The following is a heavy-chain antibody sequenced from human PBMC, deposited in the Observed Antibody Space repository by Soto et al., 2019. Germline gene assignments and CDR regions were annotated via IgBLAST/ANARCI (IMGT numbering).Heavy chain of an antibody. CDR1: GFTFSSYA. V-gene: IGHV3-23*01. D-gene: IGHD6-19*01. CDR2: ISGSGGST. Sequence: EVQLLESGGGLVQPGGSLRLSCAASGFTFSSYAMSWFRQAPGQGLEWVSAISGSGGSTYYADSVKGRFTISRDNSKNTLYLQMNSLRAEDTAVYYCAKDVTTSGCVEYWGQGTLVTVSS. J-gene: IGHJ4*02. CDR3: AKDVTTSGCVEY.